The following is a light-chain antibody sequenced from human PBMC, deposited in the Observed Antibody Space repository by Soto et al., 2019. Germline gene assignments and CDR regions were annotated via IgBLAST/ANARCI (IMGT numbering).Light chain of an antibody. Sequence: SYELTQPSSVSVSPGQTARITCSGDVLAKKYVRWFQQKPGQAPVLVIYKDNERPSGIPERFSGSSSGTTVTLTISGAQVEDEADYYCYSAADNNLRVFGGGTKLTVL. CDR2: KDN. J-gene: IGLJ2*01. CDR1: VLAKKY. V-gene: IGLV3-27*01. CDR3: YSAADNNLRV.